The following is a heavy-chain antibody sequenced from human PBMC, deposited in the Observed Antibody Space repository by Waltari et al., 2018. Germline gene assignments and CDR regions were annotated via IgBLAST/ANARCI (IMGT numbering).Heavy chain of an antibody. V-gene: IGHV1-69-2*01. CDR2: VDPEDGET. CDR3: LRDSSGSHFDY. CDR1: GYTFSDYY. J-gene: IGHJ4*02. D-gene: IGHD3-22*01. Sequence: EVQLLQSGAELKEPGTTVRISCKVSGYTFSDYYIHWVQQAPGKGLRWMGLVDPEDGETIYADNFQGRVTISADTSTDTAFMELSSLRSEDTAVYYCLRDSSGSHFDYWGQGTLVTVSS.